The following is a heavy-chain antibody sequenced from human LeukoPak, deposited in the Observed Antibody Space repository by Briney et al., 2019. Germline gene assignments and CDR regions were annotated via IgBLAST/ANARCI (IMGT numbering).Heavy chain of an antibody. CDR3: ARVHSRPSDFWSGYYTYYYYYYYMDV. D-gene: IGHD3-3*01. V-gene: IGHV4-34*01. J-gene: IGHJ6*03. Sequence: SETLSLTCAVYGEPFSGYYWSWIRQPPGKGLEWIGEINHSGSTNYNPSLKSRVTISVDTSKNQFSLKLSSVTAADTAVYYCARVHSRPSDFWSGYYTYYYYYYYMDVWGKGTTVTVSS. CDR2: INHSGST. CDR1: GEPFSGYY.